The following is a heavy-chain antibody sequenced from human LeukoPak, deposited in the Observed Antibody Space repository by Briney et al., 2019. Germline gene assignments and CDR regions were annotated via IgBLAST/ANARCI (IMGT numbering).Heavy chain of an antibody. CDR2: INHSGST. J-gene: IGHJ4*02. CDR1: GGSFSGYY. Sequence: SETLSLTCAVYGGSFSGYYWSWIRQPPGKGLEWIGEINHSGSTNYNPSLKSRVTISVDTSKNQFSLKLSSVTAADTAVYYCARGTGSYYSAYYFDYWGQGTLVTVPS. D-gene: IGHD1-26*01. CDR3: ARGTGSYYSAYYFDY. V-gene: IGHV4-34*01.